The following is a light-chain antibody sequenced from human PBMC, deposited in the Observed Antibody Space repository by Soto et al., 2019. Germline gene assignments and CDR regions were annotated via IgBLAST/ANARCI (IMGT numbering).Light chain of an antibody. V-gene: IGKV1-27*01. CDR3: QKHNSAPLF. J-gene: IGKJ3*01. CDR2: ATS. Sequence: IQMTQSPSSLSAYVGDRGTITCRASQGINHYLSWFQQKPGKVPKLLIYATSTLQSGVPSRFSGSGFGTDFTLTISSLQPEDVATYYCQKHNSAPLFFGPGTKVDIK. CDR1: QGINHY.